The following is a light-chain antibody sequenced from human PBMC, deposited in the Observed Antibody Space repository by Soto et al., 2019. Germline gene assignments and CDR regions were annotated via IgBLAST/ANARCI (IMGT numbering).Light chain of an antibody. J-gene: IGKJ2*01. CDR1: QSLLHSNVYNY. CDR2: LGS. Sequence: DIVMTQSPLSLPVTPGEPASISCRSSQSLLHSNVYNYLDWYLQKPGQSPQLLIYLGSNRASGVSDRFSGSGSGTDFTLKISRVEAEDVGVYYCMQALQTAYTFGQGTKLEIK. V-gene: IGKV2-28*01. CDR3: MQALQTAYT.